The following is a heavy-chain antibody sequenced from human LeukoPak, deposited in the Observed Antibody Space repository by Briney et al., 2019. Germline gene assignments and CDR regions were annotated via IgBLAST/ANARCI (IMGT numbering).Heavy chain of an antibody. CDR1: GGSISSGGYY. D-gene: IGHD1-1*01. CDR3: GRLDGLILYYHYMDV. J-gene: IGHJ6*03. V-gene: IGHV4-30-2*01. Sequence: SQTLSLTCTVSGGSISSGGYYWSWIRQPPGKGLEWIGYIHHSGSTYYNPSLKSRVTISVDRSKNQFSLKLTSVTAADTAVYYCGRLDGLILYYHYMDVWGKGTTVTVSS. CDR2: IHHSGST.